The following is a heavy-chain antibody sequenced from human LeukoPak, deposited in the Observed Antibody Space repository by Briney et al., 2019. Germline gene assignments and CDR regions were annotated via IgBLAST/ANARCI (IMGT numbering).Heavy chain of an antibody. CDR1: GGSFSGYY. Sequence: SETLSLTCAVYGGSFSGYYWSWIRQPPGKGLEWIGEINHSGSTNYNPSLKSRVTISVDTSKNQFSPKLSSVTAADTAVYYCARGPPVTTVTTHWYFDLWGRGTLVTVSS. CDR3: ARGPPVTTVTTHWYFDL. CDR2: INHSGST. D-gene: IGHD4-17*01. V-gene: IGHV4-34*01. J-gene: IGHJ2*01.